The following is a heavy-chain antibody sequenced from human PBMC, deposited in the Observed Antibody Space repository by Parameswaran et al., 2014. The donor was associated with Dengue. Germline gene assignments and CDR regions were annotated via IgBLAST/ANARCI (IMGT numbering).Heavy chain of an antibody. V-gene: IGHV3-48*03. CDR1: GFTFSSYE. CDR2: ISSSGSTI. Sequence: LKISCAASGFTFSSYEMNWVRQAPGKGLEWVSYISSSGSTIYYADSVKGRFTITRNTSISTAYMELSSLRSEDTAVYYCARGKVVVSGWFDPWGQGTLVTVSS. D-gene: IGHD3-22*01. J-gene: IGHJ5*02. CDR3: ARGKVVVSGWFDP.